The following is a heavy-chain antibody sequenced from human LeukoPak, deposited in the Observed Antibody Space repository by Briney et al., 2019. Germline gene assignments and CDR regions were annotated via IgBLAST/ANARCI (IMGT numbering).Heavy chain of an antibody. V-gene: IGHV3-11*04. CDR2: ISSGGSII. D-gene: IGHD3-22*01. J-gene: IGHJ4*02. CDR1: GFTFSDYY. CDR3: ARLLYDSSGYYYLDY. Sequence: PGGSLRLSCAASGFTFSDYYMNWIRQAPGKGLEWISYISSGGSIIHYADSVKGRFTISRDNAKNSLYLQMNSLRAEDTAVYYCARLLYDSSGYYYLDYWGQGTLVTVSS.